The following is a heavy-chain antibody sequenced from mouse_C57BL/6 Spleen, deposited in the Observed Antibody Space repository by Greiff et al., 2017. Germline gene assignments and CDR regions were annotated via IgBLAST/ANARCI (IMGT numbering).Heavy chain of an antibody. CDR1: GFTFSSYT. J-gene: IGHJ1*03. D-gene: IGHD1-1*01. CDR3: ARQGITTVPPYWYFDV. V-gene: IGHV5-9*01. CDR2: ISGGGGNT. Sequence: EVMLVESGGGLVKPGGSLKLSCAASGFTFSSYTMSWVRQTPEKRLEWVATISGGGGNTYYPDSVKGRFTISRDNAKNTLYLQMSSLRSEDTALYYCARQGITTVPPYWYFDVWGTGTTVTVSS.